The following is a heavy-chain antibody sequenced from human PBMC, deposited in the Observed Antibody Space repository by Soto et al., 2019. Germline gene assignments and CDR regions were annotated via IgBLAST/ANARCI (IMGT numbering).Heavy chain of an antibody. CDR2: ISVSGATT. V-gene: IGHV3-23*01. Sequence: GGSLRLSCVASGFTFSSYGMSWVRQAPGKGLEWVSAISVSGATTYYADSVRGRFTISRDSSKNTLSLQMSSLRAEDTAVYYCATHAWDLWGPGTLVTVSS. J-gene: IGHJ5*02. D-gene: IGHD2-2*01. CDR1: GFTFSSYG. CDR3: ATHAWDL.